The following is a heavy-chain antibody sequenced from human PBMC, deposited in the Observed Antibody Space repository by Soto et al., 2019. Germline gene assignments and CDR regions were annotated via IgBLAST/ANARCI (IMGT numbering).Heavy chain of an antibody. V-gene: IGHV1-3*01. CDR1: GYTFTDYA. CDR2: MNAGVGNT. Sequence: ASVKVSCKASGYTFTDYALHWVRQAPGQRLEWMGWMNAGVGNTLYSQKFQGRITITRDTSASTAYMELNSLKSVDTAIYYCARDTGYTFGSLNYWGPGTLVTVSS. CDR3: ARDTGYTFGSLNY. J-gene: IGHJ4*02. D-gene: IGHD5-18*01.